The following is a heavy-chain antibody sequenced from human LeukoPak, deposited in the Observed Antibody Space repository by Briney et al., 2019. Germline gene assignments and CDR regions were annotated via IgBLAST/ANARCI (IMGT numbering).Heavy chain of an antibody. CDR2: IYSSGNT. D-gene: IGHD6-13*01. J-gene: IGHJ4*02. Sequence: PSETLSLTCSVSGGSISDFYWSWIRQPAGKGLEWIGRIYSSGNTNYNPSLKSRVSMSLDASKNQLSLKLNSVTAADTAVYYCARNSGTYWSQGTLVTVSS. CDR3: ARNSGTY. CDR1: GGSISDFY. V-gene: IGHV4-4*07.